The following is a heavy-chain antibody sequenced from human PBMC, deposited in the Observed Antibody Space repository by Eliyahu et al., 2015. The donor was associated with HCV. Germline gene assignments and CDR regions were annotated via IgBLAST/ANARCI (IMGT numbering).Heavy chain of an antibody. CDR1: GFXFSSYS. V-gene: IGHV3-48*02. CDR3: ARAEGGYYYLDS. D-gene: IGHD3-10*01. Sequence: EVQLVESGGGLVQQGGSLRLSCAASGFXFSSYSMNWVRQAPGKGLEWVSYISSGSSTTNYADSVKGRFTVSRDNAKNSLYLQMNSLRDDDTAVYYCARAEGGYYYLDSWGQGTLVTVSS. J-gene: IGHJ4*02. CDR2: ISSGSSTT.